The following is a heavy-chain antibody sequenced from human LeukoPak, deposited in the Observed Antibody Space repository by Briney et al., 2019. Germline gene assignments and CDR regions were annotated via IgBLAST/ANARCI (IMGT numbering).Heavy chain of an antibody. CDR3: TTSCVYSRSWFYN. J-gene: IGHJ1*01. D-gene: IGHD6-13*01. CDR2: ISGNGGGT. V-gene: IGHV3-23*01. Sequence: GGSLRLSCPVSGLTFSSYAMICVRQAPGKGLEWVSGISGNGGGTYYADSVKGRFTISRDNSKKTLYLQMNSLRVGDTAVYYCTTSCVYSRSWFYNWGEGTLVTVSS. CDR1: GLTFSSYA.